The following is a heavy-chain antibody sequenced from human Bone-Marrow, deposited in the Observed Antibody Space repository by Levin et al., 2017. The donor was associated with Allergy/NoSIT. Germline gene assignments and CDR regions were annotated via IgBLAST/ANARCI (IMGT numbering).Heavy chain of an antibody. Sequence: GSLRLSCAGSGFNFSNHWMAWVRQVPGKGLEWVANIDQGGSGKYYVDSVKGRFTISRDNAKNSLYLEMNSLTAEDTAIYFCARDATVWRHWGQGTLVAVSS. CDR3: ARDATVWRH. J-gene: IGHJ4*02. D-gene: IGHD1-1*01. CDR1: GFNFSNHW. V-gene: IGHV3-7*04. CDR2: IDQGGSGK.